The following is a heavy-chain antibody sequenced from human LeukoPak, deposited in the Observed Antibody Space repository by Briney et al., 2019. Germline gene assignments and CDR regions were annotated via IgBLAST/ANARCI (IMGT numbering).Heavy chain of an antibody. Sequence: SGGSLSLSCAASGFTFSSYGMHWVRQAPGKGLEWVAFIRYDGSNKYYADSVKGRFTISRDNSKNTLYLQMNSLRAEDTAVYYCAKEAPVGATISVPSFDYWGQGTLVTVSS. V-gene: IGHV3-30*02. CDR3: AKEAPVGATISVPSFDY. D-gene: IGHD1-26*01. J-gene: IGHJ4*02. CDR2: IRYDGSNK. CDR1: GFTFSSYG.